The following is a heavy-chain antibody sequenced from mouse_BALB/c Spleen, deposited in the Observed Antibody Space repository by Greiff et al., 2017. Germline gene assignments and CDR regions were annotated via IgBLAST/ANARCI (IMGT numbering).Heavy chain of an antibody. V-gene: IGHV5-12-1*01. J-gene: IGHJ4*01. CDR3: ARIYYYGSSYAMDY. Sequence: DVHLVESGGDLVKPGGSLKLSCAASGFAFSSYDMSWVRQPPEKRLEWVAYISSGGGSTYYPDTVKGRFTISRDNAKNTLYLQMSSLKSEDTAMYYWARIYYYGSSYAMDYWGQGTSVTVSS. CDR2: ISSGGGST. D-gene: IGHD1-1*01. CDR1: GFAFSSYD.